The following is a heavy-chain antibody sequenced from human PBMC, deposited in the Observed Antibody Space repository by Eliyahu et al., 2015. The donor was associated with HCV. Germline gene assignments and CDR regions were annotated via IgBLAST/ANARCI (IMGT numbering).Heavy chain of an antibody. Sequence: EVQLVESGGGLVQPGGSLXLSXAASGFXFSSYSMNWVRQAPGKGLEWVSYISSSSSTIYYADSVKGRFTISRDNAKNSLYLQMNSLRAEDTAVYYXARGPVRGLYYFDYWGQGTLVTVSS. CDR3: ARGPVRGLYYFDY. D-gene: IGHD3-10*01. CDR2: ISSSSSTI. V-gene: IGHV3-48*01. CDR1: GFXFSSYS. J-gene: IGHJ4*02.